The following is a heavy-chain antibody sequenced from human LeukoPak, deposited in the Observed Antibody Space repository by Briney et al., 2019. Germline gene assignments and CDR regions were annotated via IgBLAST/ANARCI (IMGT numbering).Heavy chain of an antibody. CDR1: GYTFTSYY. D-gene: IGHD2-2*01. Sequence: ASVKVSCKASGYTFTSYYMHWVRQGPGQGLEWMGIINPSGGSTSYAQKFQGRVTMTRDTSTNTVYMELSSLRSEDTAVYYCARVGCSSTSCYPPDYWGQGTLVTVSS. CDR2: INPSGGST. CDR3: ARVGCSSTSCYPPDY. J-gene: IGHJ4*02. V-gene: IGHV1-46*01.